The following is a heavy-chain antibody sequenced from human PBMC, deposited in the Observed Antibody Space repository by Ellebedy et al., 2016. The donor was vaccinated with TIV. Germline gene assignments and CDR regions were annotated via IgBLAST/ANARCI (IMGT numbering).Heavy chain of an antibody. CDR1: GFTFEEYG. CDR2: ISYTGEST. CDR3: ARDPWLVMDF. D-gene: IGHD6-19*01. J-gene: IGHJ4*02. Sequence: PGGSLRLSCAASGFTFEEYGMSWARQAPGKGLEWVAAISYTGESTTYADSVKGRFTISRDNAKNSLFLQMNGLRVEDTALYYCARDPWLVMDFWGQGILVTVSS. V-gene: IGHV3-20*04.